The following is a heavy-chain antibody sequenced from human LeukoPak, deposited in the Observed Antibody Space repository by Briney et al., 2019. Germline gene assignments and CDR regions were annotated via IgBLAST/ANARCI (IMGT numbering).Heavy chain of an antibody. CDR3: ARSPERWLQFLMDY. V-gene: IGHV4-38-2*01. J-gene: IGHJ4*02. D-gene: IGHD5-24*01. CDR2: VYHSGST. Sequence: SETLSLTCAVSGYSISSGYYWGWIRQPPGKGLEWIGSVYHSGSTYYNPSLKSRVTISVDTSKNQFSLKLSSVTAADTAVYYCARSPERWLQFLMDYRGQGTLVTVAS. CDR1: GYSISSGYY.